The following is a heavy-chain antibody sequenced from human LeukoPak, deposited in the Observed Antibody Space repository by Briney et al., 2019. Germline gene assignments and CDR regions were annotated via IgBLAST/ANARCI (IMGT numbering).Heavy chain of an antibody. Sequence: GASVKVSCKASGYTFTSYDFNWVRQATGQRPEWMGWMSPSSGDTGYAQKFQGRVTMTRDTSTSTVYMELSSLRSEDTAVYYCARGGDSANWFDPWGQGTLVTVSS. V-gene: IGHV1-8*01. J-gene: IGHJ5*02. CDR3: ARGGDSANWFDP. CDR1: GYTFTSYD. D-gene: IGHD2-2*01. CDR2: MSPSSGDT.